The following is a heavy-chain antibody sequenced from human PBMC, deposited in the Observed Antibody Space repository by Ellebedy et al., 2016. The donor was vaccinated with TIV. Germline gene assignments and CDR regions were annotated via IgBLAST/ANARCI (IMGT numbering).Heavy chain of an antibody. CDR1: GYTFTSYG. CDR3: ARIKLRIAAAGTSGFDP. V-gene: IGHV1-18*01. J-gene: IGHJ5*02. Sequence: AASVKVSCKASGYTFTSYGISWVRQAPGQGLEWMGWISAYNGNTNYAQKLQGRVTMTTDTSTTTAYMELRSLRSDDTAVYYCARIKLRIAAAGTSGFDPWGQGTLVTVSS. CDR2: ISAYNGNT. D-gene: IGHD6-13*01.